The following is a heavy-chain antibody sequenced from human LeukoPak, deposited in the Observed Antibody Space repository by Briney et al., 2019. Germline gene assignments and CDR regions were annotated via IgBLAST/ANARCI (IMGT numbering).Heavy chain of an antibody. CDR2: FDPEDGET. Sequence: ASVKVSCKVSGYTLTELSMHWVRQAPGKGLEWMGGFDPEDGETIYAQEFQGRVTMTEDTSTDTAYMELSSLRSEDTAVYYCATGLADPHIHYYIDVWGKGTTVTVSS. CDR3: ATGLADPHIHYYIDV. CDR1: GYTLTELS. V-gene: IGHV1-24*01. J-gene: IGHJ6*03.